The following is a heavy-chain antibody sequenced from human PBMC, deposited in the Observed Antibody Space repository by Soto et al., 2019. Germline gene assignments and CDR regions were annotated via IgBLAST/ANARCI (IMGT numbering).Heavy chain of an antibody. J-gene: IGHJ4*02. CDR1: GFTFSSYW. V-gene: IGHV3-7*05. CDR3: AGGTGWLSDS. D-gene: IGHD6-19*01. Sequence: GGSLRLSCAASGFTFSSYWMNWVRQAPGKGLEWVANIEQDGSDKYYVDSVKGRFTISRDNAKNSLYLQINNLRPEDTAVYYCAGGTGWLSDSWGQGTLVTSPQ. CDR2: IEQDGSDK.